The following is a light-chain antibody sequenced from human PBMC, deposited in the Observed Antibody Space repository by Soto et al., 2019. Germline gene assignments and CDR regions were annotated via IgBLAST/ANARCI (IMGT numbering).Light chain of an antibody. CDR2: EVS. Sequence: QSALTQPASVSGSLGQSITISCTGTGSDVGGFNYVSWYQQHPGKAPKLMIYEVSNRPSGVSNRFSGSKSGNTASLTISGLQAEDEADYYCSSYTSSSTYVFGSGTKLTVL. CDR3: SSYTSSSTYV. J-gene: IGLJ1*01. V-gene: IGLV2-14*01. CDR1: GSDVGGFNY.